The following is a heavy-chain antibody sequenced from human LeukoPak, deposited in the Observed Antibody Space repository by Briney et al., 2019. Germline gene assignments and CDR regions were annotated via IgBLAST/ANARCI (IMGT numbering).Heavy chain of an antibody. CDR1: LDSTTSNF. CDR3: AREILGGFNPGAY. CDR2: IHRSGSP. Sequence: SETLSLTCTVSLDSTTSNFWSWVRQPPGKGLEWIGEIHRSGSPNYNPSLQSRVTISIDRSRNQIVLELPSVTAADMAVYYCAREILGGFNPGAYWGQGTLVTVSS. D-gene: IGHD1-14*01. V-gene: IGHV4-4*02. J-gene: IGHJ4*02.